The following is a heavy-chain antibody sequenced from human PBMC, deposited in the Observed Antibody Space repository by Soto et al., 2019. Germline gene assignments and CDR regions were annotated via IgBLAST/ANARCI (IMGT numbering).Heavy chain of an antibody. CDR2: FSSSGGGT. CDR1: VFTFSNYA. Sequence: SLRHSWPSSVFTFSNYAMGWVRHSPLKLLEWVSTFSSSGGGTYYADSVKGRFTISRDNSKNTLYLQMNSLRAEDTAVYYCTKANRYCSGANCFTFDYWGLGTLVTVSS. J-gene: IGHJ4*02. CDR3: TKANRYCSGANCFTFDY. V-gene: IGHV3-23*01. D-gene: IGHD2-15*01.